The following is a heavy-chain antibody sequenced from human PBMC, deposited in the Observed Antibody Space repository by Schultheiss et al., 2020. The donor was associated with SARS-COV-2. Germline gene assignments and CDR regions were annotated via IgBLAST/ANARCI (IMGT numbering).Heavy chain of an antibody. CDR3: VKEGEEMGTS. D-gene: IGHD1-1*01. V-gene: IGHV3-48*03. Sequence: GGSLRLSCAASGFTFANYEMNWVRQAPGKGLEWISFISSSSATIHYADSVKGRFTISRDNAKNSLDLQMNSLRVDDTAVYYCVKEGEEMGTSWGQGTLVTVSS. CDR2: ISSSSATI. J-gene: IGHJ4*02. CDR1: GFTFANYE.